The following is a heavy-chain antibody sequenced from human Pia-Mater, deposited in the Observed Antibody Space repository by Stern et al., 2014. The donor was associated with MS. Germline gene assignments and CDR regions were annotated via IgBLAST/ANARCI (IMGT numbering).Heavy chain of an antibody. CDR1: GYNFINYW. J-gene: IGHJ4*02. CDR3: ARWSVACDY. CDR2: IYPGDSDI. D-gene: IGHD2-21*01. V-gene: IGHV5-51*03. Sequence: VQLVESGAEMKKPGESLKISCKTSGYNFINYWIAWVRQVPGKGLEWIGMIYPGDSDIRHSPSFQGHVTISVAKSNTTAYLQWNSLKVSDSAVYYCARWSVACDYWGQGALITVSS.